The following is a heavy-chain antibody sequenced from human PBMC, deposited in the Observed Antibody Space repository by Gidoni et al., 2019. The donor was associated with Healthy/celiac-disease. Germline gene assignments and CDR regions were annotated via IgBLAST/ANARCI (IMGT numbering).Heavy chain of an antibody. Sequence: EVQLVESGGGLVKPGGSLRLSCAASGFTFSSYSMNWVRQAPGKGLEWVSSISSSSSYIYYADSVKGRFTISRDNAKNSLYLQMNSLRAEYTAVYYCAVEATDSSYYYYGIDVWGQGTTVTVSS. CDR1: GFTFSSYS. V-gene: IGHV3-21*01. J-gene: IGHJ6*02. CDR2: ISSSSSYI. CDR3: AVEATDSSYYYYGIDV. D-gene: IGHD5-12*01.